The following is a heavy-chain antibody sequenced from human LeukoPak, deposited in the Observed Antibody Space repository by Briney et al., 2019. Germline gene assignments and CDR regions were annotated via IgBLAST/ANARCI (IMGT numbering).Heavy chain of an antibody. Sequence: PGRSLRLSCAASGFTFSSYSMHWVRQAPGKGLEWVAVISYDGSIKYSADSVKGRFTISRDNSKNALYLQMDSLRADDTAVYYCAGVDAAMPDAFDIWGQGTTVTVSS. V-gene: IGHV3-30*03. CDR3: AGVDAAMPDAFDI. CDR2: ISYDGSIK. D-gene: IGHD5-18*01. J-gene: IGHJ3*02. CDR1: GFTFSSYS.